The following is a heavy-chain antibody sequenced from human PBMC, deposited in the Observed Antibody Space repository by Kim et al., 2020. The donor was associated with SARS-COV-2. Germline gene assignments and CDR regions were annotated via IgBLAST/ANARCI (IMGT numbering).Heavy chain of an antibody. CDR2: ISGSGGST. V-gene: IGHV3-23*01. CDR1: GFTFSSYA. Sequence: GGSLILSCAASGFTFSSYAMSWVRQAPGKGLEWVSAISGSGGSTYYADSVKGRFTISRDNSKNTLYLQMNSLRAEDTAVYYCAKASITMIVVAPDYWGQGTLVTVSS. J-gene: IGHJ4*02. CDR3: AKASITMIVVAPDY. D-gene: IGHD3-22*01.